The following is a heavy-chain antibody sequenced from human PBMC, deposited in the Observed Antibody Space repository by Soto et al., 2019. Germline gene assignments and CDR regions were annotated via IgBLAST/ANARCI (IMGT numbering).Heavy chain of an antibody. J-gene: IGHJ4*02. D-gene: IGHD5-12*01. Sequence: SLRLSCAVSGFIFSNNWMHWVLQAPGKGLEWVAFISYDGGETFYADSVKGRFTISRDNSKSTLFLHMNSLKKEDTAVYYCAITSVADASFDYWGQGTMVTVSS. V-gene: IGHV3-30*03. CDR3: AITSVADASFDY. CDR2: ISYDGGET. CDR1: GFIFSNNW.